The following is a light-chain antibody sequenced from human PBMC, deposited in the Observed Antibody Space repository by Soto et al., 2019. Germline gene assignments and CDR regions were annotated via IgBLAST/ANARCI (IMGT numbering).Light chain of an antibody. CDR3: QSYDSSNHVV. J-gene: IGLJ2*01. CDR2: EDN. CDR1: SGSIASNY. Sequence: NFMLTQPHSVSESPGKTVTISCTGSSGSIASNYVQWYQQRPGSAPTTVIYEDNQRPSGVPDRFSGSIDSCSNSASLTISGLKTEDEADYYCQSYDSSNHVVFGGGTKLTVL. V-gene: IGLV6-57*02.